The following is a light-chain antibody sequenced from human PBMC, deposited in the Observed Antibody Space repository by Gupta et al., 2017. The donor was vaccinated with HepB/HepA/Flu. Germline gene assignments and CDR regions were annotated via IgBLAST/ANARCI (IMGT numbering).Light chain of an antibody. CDR3: QDRSNWPHT. V-gene: IGKV3-11*01. J-gene: IGKJ3*01. Sequence: EIVLTQSPATLSLSPGERATLSCRASQSVSSYLAWYQQKPGQAPRLLIYDTSNRSTPIAARFSGSRSVTDFTLTISMLPPEDFAISYSQDRSNWPHTFGHATKVDIK. CDR2: DTS. CDR1: QSVSSY.